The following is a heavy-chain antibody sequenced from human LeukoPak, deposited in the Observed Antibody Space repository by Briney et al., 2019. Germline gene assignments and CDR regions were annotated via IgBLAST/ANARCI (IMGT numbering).Heavy chain of an antibody. J-gene: IGHJ4*02. CDR2: IHYSGST. D-gene: IGHD3-22*01. V-gene: IGHV4-39*07. Sequence: SETLSLTCTVSGDSISSNGYYWGWIRQPPGKGLEWLGSIHYSGSTQDNPSLKSRVTISIDTSKNQFSLKLSSVTAEDTAVYYCAKDLSAMIVVVSHFDYWGQGALVTVSS. CDR1: GDSISSNGYY. CDR3: AKDLSAMIVVVSHFDY.